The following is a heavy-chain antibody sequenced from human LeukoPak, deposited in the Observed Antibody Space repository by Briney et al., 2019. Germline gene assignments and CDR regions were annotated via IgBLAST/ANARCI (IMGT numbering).Heavy chain of an antibody. CDR1: SGSFSGYY. Sequence: SETLSLTCAVYSGSFSGYYWSWIRQPPGKGLEWIGEINHSGGTNYNPSLKSRVTISVDTSKNQFSLKLTSVTAADTAVYYCARVGYDYVWGSYRVNWFDPWGQGTLVTVSS. V-gene: IGHV4-34*01. CDR2: INHSGGT. D-gene: IGHD3-16*02. CDR3: ARVGYDYVWGSYRVNWFDP. J-gene: IGHJ5*02.